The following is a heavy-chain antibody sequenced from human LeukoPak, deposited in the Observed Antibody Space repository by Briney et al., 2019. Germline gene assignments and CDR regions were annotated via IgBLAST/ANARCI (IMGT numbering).Heavy chain of an antibody. J-gene: IGHJ3*01. CDR2: ISYDGSNK. V-gene: IGHV3-30-3*01. Sequence: GGSLRLSCAASGFTFSSYAMHWVRQAPGKGLEWVAVISYDGSNKYYAGSVKGRFTISRDNSKNTLYLQMNGLRVEDTAIYYCARDPNGNYVGAFDFWGQGTLVTVSS. CDR3: ARDPNGNYVGAFDF. CDR1: GFTFSSYA. D-gene: IGHD4-17*01.